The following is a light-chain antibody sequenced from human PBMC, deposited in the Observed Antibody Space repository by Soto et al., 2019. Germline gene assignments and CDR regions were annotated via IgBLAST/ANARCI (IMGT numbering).Light chain of an antibody. V-gene: IGKV3-11*01. CDR1: QSVSSY. Sequence: EIVLTQSPATRSLSPGERATLSCRASQSVSSYLAWYQQKPGQAPRLLIYDASNRATGVPARFSGSGSGTDFTLTISSLEPEDFAVYDCQQRINWPLTFGGGTKVEIK. CDR2: DAS. CDR3: QQRINWPLT. J-gene: IGKJ4*01.